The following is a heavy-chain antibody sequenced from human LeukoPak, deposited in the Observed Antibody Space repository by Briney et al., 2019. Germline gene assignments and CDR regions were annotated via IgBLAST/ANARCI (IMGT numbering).Heavy chain of an antibody. J-gene: IGHJ5*02. V-gene: IGHV3-30-3*01. CDR3: ASGGGYSGYDFDH. D-gene: IGHD5-12*01. Sequence: GGSLRLSCAASGFTFSSYAMHWVRQAPGKGLEWVAVIPYDGSNKYYADSVKGRFTISRDNSKNTLYLQMNSLRAEDTAVYYCASGGGYSGYDFDHWGQGTLVTVSS. CDR2: IPYDGSNK. CDR1: GFTFSSYA.